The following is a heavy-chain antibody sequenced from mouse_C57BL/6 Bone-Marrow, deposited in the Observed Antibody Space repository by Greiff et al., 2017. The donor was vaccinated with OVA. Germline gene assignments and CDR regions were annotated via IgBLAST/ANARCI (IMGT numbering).Heavy chain of an antibody. Sequence: DVKLVESGPGLAKPSQTLSLTCSVTGYSITSDYWNWIRKFPGNKLEYMGYISYSGSTYYNPSLKSRISITRDTSKNQYYLQLNSVTTEDTATYYCARHSKAYYYAMDYWGQGTSVTVSS. CDR2: ISYSGST. V-gene: IGHV3-8*01. D-gene: IGHD2-5*01. CDR3: ARHSKAYYYAMDY. CDR1: GYSITSDY. J-gene: IGHJ4*01.